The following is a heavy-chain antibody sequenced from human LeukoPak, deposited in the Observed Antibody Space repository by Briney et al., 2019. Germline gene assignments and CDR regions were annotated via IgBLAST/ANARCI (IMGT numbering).Heavy chain of an antibody. CDR3: ARDIDDGNSNSGY. CDR2: IIPIFGTA. D-gene: IGHD4-11*01. CDR1: GGTFSSYA. V-gene: IGHV1-69*13. J-gene: IGHJ4*02. Sequence: SVKVSCKASGGTFSSYAISWVRQAPGQGLEWMGGIIPIFGTANYAQKFQGRVTITADESTSTAYMELSSLRSEDTAVYYCARDIDDGNSNSGYWGQGTLVTVSS.